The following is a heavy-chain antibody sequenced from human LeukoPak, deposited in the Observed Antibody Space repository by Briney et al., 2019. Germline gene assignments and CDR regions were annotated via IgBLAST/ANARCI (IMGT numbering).Heavy chain of an antibody. J-gene: IGHJ4*02. D-gene: IGHD5-12*01. V-gene: IGHV5-51*01. CDR3: ARRYSDYDPFDY. CDR2: IYPGDSTT. CDR1: GYNFPIYW. Sequence: GESLKISCKGSGYNFPIYWIGWMRQMPGKGLEWMGIIYPGDSTTTYSPSFQGQVTISADKSISTAYLQWSSLKTSDTAMYYCARRYSDYDPFDYWGQGTLVTVSS.